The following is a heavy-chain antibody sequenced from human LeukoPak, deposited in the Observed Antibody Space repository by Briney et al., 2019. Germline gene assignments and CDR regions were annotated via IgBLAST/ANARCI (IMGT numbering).Heavy chain of an antibody. CDR1: GFTFSSYA. V-gene: IGHV3-23*01. D-gene: IGHD6-13*01. CDR3: AKWSSSWSRYFDY. J-gene: IGHJ4*02. CDR2: ISDSGGST. Sequence: GGSLRLSCAASGFTFSSYAMSWVRQAPGKGLEWVSAISDSGGSTNYADSVKGRFTISRDNSKNTLYLQMNSLRAEDTAVYYCAKWSSSWSRYFDYWGQGTLVTVSS.